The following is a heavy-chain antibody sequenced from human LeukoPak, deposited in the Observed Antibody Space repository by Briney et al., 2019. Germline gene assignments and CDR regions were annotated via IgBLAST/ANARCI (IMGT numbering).Heavy chain of an antibody. CDR2: IIPIFGTA. D-gene: IGHD3-22*01. V-gene: IGHV1-69*01. CDR1: GGTFSSYA. J-gene: IGHJ5*02. Sequence: SVKVSCKASGGTFSSYAISWVRQAPGQGLEWMGGIIPIFGTANYAQKFQGRVTITADESTSTAYMELSSLRSEDTAVYYCARDEAGYYYGSSGFLSSVDNWFDPWGQGTLVTVSS. CDR3: ARDEAGYYYGSSGFLSSVDNWFDP.